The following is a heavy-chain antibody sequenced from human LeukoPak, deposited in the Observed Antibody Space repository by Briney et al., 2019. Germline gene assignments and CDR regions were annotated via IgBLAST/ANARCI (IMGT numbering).Heavy chain of an antibody. CDR2: IRYDGSNK. CDR3: AKEGTVTINGYYYYYYGMDV. J-gene: IGHJ6*02. D-gene: IGHD4-17*01. V-gene: IGHV3-30*02. CDR1: GFTFSTYW. Sequence: PGGSLRLSCAASGFTFSTYWMNWVRQAPGKGLEWVAFIRYDGSNKYYADSVKGRFTISRDNSKNTLYLQMNSLRAEDTAVYYCAKEGTVTINGYYYYYYGMDVWGQGTTVTVSS.